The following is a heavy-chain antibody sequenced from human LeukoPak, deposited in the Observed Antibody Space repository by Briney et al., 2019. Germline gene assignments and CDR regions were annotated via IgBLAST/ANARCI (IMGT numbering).Heavy chain of an antibody. CDR1: GCSISSGGYY. V-gene: IGHV4-31*03. CDR3: ARSTVTTLLFDY. D-gene: IGHD4-11*01. J-gene: IGHJ4*02. Sequence: PSQTLSLTCTVSGCSISSGGYYWSWIRQHPGKGLEWIGYIYYSGSTFYNPSLKSRVTISVDTSKNQFSLKLSSVTAADTAVYHCARSTVTTLLFDYWGQGTLVTVSS. CDR2: IYYSGST.